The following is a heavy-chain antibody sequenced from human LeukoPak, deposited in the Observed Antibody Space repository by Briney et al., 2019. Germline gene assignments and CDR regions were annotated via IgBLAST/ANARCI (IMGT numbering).Heavy chain of an antibody. CDR1: GFTFSSYA. V-gene: IGHV3-23*01. Sequence: GGSLSLSCAASGFTFSSYAMSWVRQAPGKGLEWVSAISGSGGSTYYADSVKGRFTISTDNSKTTLYLQMHSLRAEDTAVYYYAKDYSGYERVFFLFGYWGQGTLVTVSS. J-gene: IGHJ4*02. D-gene: IGHD5-12*01. CDR3: AKDYSGYERVFFLFGY. CDR2: ISGSGGST.